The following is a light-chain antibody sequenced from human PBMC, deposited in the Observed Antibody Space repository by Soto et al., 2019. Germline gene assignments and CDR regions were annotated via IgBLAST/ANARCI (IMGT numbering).Light chain of an antibody. J-gene: IGLJ1*01. Sequence: QSALTQPRSVSGSPGQSVTISCTGTSSDVGGYNFVSWYQQHPGKVPKLMIYDVSIRPSGAPDRFSGSKSGNTASLTISGLQAEDEADYYCCSYVGSDSSFVFGSGTKVTVL. V-gene: IGLV2-11*01. CDR3: CSYVGSDSSFV. CDR2: DVS. CDR1: SSDVGGYNF.